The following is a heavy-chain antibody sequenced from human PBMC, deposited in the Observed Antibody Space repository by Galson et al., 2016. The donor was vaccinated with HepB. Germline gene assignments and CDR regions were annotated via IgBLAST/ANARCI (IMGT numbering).Heavy chain of an antibody. CDR3: AHRDLLADGGNPFFDY. CDR2: INPSYGAT. Sequence: SVKVSCKASGYTFTSYYMHWVRQAPGEGLEWMGMINPSYGATNYARKFQGRVTMTRDPSASTVYMELRSLSSVDTATYYCAHRDLLADGGNPFFDYWGQGTLVTVSS. V-gene: IGHV1-46*01. D-gene: IGHD4-23*01. J-gene: IGHJ4*02. CDR1: GYTFTSYY.